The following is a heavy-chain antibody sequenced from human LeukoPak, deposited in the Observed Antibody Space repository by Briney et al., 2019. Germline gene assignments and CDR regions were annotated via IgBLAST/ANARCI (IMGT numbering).Heavy chain of an antibody. CDR2: ICSSGYYI. CDR1: GFTFSTYS. V-gene: IGHV3-21*01. Sequence: GGSLRLSCAASGFTFSTYSMHWVRQAPGKGLVWVSCICSSGYYIYYADSVKGRFTISRDNANNSLYLHMNSLRAEDTAVYYCARVRIMDMSDYWGQGTLVTVSS. CDR3: ARVRIMDMSDY. D-gene: IGHD2-2*03. J-gene: IGHJ4*02.